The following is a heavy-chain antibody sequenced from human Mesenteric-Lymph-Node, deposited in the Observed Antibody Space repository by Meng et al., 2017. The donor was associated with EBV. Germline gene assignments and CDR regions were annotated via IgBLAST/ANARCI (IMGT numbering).Heavy chain of an antibody. CDR3: ARAQWLPTQGLLYVP. V-gene: IGHV4-61*08. J-gene: IGHJ5*02. CDR2: IQYCVST. CDR1: CDCLCSGDYC. D-gene: IGHD6-19*01. Sequence: PGRLQPSAALSLAWPVSCDCLCSGDYCCSWILQPTGKGLESIGNIQYCVSTKYNPSLESRVTIFVDTSKNQFSLKLSSVTAAHTAMYYCARAQWLPTQGLLYVPWGQGTLVTVSS.